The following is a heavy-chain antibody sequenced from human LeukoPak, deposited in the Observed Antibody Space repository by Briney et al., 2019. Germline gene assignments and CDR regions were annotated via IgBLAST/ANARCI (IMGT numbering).Heavy chain of an antibody. CDR2: ISSSGSTI. J-gene: IGHJ4*02. D-gene: IGHD3-22*01. CDR3: ARDGGDITMIVNFDY. Sequence: PGGSLRLSCAASGFTFSDYYMSWIRQAPGKGLEWVSYISSSGSTICYADSVKGRFTISRDNAKNSLYLQMNSLRAEDTAVYYCARDGGDITMIVNFDYWGQGTLVTVSS. V-gene: IGHV3-11*01. CDR1: GFTFSDYY.